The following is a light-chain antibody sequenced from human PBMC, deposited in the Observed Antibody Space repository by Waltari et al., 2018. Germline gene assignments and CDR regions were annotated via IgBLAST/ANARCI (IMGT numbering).Light chain of an antibody. V-gene: IGKV3-20*01. J-gene: IGKJ4*01. CDR3: QQYDSIVLT. Sequence: EIVLTQSPGTLSLSPGERATLSCRAMQAVSTTALNWYQQRPGQAPRLLIYGASSRATGIPDRFSGSGSGTDFTLTISRLEPEDFAVYYCQQYDSIVLTFGGGTRVEI. CDR1: QAVSTTA. CDR2: GAS.